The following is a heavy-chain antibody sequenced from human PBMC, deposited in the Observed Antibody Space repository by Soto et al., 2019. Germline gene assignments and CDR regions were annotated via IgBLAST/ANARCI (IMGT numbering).Heavy chain of an antibody. CDR2: GGSGGSR. J-gene: IGHJ6*03. Sequence: DVQLLESGGGLVQWGGSLRLSCVTSGFTFSNYGMTWVRQAPGKGLEWVSYGGSGGSRYYAESVKGRFTISRDNSKNTLSLEMNILRAEDTATYYCVKFRGRAYPYYYMDVWGKGTPVTVSS. D-gene: IGHD3-10*01. CDR1: GFTFSNYG. CDR3: VKFRGRAYPYYYMDV. V-gene: IGHV3-23*01.